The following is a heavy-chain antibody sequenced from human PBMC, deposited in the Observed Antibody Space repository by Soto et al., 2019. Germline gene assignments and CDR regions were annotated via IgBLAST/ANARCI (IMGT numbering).Heavy chain of an antibody. V-gene: IGHV4-39*01. CDR1: GGSISSSSYY. Sequence: SETLSLTYVVSGGSISSSSYYWGRIRQPPGKGLEWIGSIYYSGSTYYNPSLKSRVTISVDTSKNQFSLKLSSVTAADTAVYYCASPKIAFYNWFDPWGQGTLVTVSS. CDR3: ASPKIAFYNWFDP. CDR2: IYYSGST. J-gene: IGHJ5*02. D-gene: IGHD3-3*02.